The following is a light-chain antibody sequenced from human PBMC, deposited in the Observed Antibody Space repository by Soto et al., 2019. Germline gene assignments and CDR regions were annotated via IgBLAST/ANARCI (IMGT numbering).Light chain of an antibody. CDR3: CSYATSNTVL. CDR2: EGS. CDR1: SSDVGSYNL. V-gene: IGLV2-23*01. Sequence: QSALTQPVSVSGSPGQSITISCTGTSSDVGSYNLVSWYQQHPGKAPKLMIYEGSKRPSGVSNRFSGSKSGNTASLTISGLQAEDEADYYCCSYATSNTVLFGGGTKLTVL. J-gene: IGLJ2*01.